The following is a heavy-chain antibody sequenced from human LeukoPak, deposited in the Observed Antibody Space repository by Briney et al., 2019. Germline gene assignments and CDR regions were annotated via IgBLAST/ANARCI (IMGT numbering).Heavy chain of an antibody. V-gene: IGHV4-59*01. CDR3: ARSTRRRRGDYYYYGMDV. CDR1: GGSISSYY. D-gene: IGHD1-1*01. Sequence: PSETLSLTCTVSGGSISSYYWSWIRQPPGKGLEWIGYIYYSGSTNYNPSLKSRVTISADTSKNQFSLKLSSVTAADTAVYYCARSTRRRRGDYYYYGMDVWGKGTTVTVSS. CDR2: IYYSGST. J-gene: IGHJ6*04.